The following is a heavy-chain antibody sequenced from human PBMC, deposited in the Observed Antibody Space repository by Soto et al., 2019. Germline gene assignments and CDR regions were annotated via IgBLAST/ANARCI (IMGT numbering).Heavy chain of an antibody. J-gene: IGHJ6*02. Sequence: PGGSLRLSCAASGFTFTSYAMSWVRQAPGKGLEWVAIISGSAGRTYYADSVKGRFTISRDNSKNTLYLQMNSLRADDTAVYCCAKVTSARVFYFGLDVWGQGTTVTVSS. D-gene: IGHD2-2*01. CDR3: AKVTSARVFYFGLDV. CDR1: GFTFTSYA. V-gene: IGHV3-23*01. CDR2: ISGSAGRT.